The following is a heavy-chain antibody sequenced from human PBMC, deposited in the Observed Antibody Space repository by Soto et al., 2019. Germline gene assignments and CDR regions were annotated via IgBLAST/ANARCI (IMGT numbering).Heavy chain of an antibody. CDR1: GGSFSGYY. CDR2: INHSGST. Sequence: SETLSLTCAVYGGSFSGYYWSWIRQPPGKGLEWIGEINHSGSTNYNPSLKSRVTISVDTSKNQFSLKLSSVTAADTAVYYCARGPDYGDYSYYFDYWGQGTLVTVSS. V-gene: IGHV4-34*01. D-gene: IGHD4-17*01. J-gene: IGHJ4*02. CDR3: ARGPDYGDYSYYFDY.